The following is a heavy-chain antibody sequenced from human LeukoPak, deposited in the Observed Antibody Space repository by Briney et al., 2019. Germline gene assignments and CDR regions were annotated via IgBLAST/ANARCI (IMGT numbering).Heavy chain of an antibody. J-gene: IGHJ4*02. D-gene: IGHD3-9*01. CDR1: GYTFTSYA. V-gene: IGHV7-4-1*02. Sequence: ASVKVSCKASGYTFTSYAMNWVRQAPGQGLEWMGWINTNTGNPTYAQGFTGRFVFSLDTSVSTAYLQISSLKAEDTAVYYCARDLNILTGYYPPGEDFDYWGQGTLVTVSS. CDR2: INTNTGNP. CDR3: ARDLNILTGYYPPGEDFDY.